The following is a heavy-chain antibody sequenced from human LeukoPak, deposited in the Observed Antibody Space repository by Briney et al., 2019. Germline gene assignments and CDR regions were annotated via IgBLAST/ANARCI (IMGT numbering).Heavy chain of an antibody. CDR3: ATRDYSGGGCYYY. V-gene: IGHV4-31*03. D-gene: IGHD2-15*01. Sequence: SQTLSLTCTVSGGSISSGGYYWSWIRQHPGKGLEWIGYIYYSGSTYYNPSLRSRVTISVDTSTNQFSLRLSSVTAADTAVYYCATRDYSGGGCYYYWGQGTLVTVSS. J-gene: IGHJ4*02. CDR1: GGSISSGGYY. CDR2: IYYSGST.